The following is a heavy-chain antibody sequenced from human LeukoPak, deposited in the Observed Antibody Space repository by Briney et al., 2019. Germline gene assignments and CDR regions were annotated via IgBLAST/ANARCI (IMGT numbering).Heavy chain of an antibody. J-gene: IGHJ4*02. CDR2: ISYDGSNK. CDR3: AKRWLRGAFDY. D-gene: IGHD5-12*01. CDR1: GFTVSSNY. Sequence: GGSLRLSCAASGFTVSSNYMSWVRQAPGKGLEWVAVISYDGSNKYYADSVKGRFTISRDNSKSTLYLQMSSLRAEDTAVYYCAKRWLRGAFDYWGQGTLVTVSS. V-gene: IGHV3-30*18.